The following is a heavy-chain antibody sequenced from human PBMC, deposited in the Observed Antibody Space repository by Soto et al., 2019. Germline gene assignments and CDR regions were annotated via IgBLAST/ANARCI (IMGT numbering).Heavy chain of an antibody. Sequence: LRLSCAASGFTFSSYAMSWVRQAPGKGLEWVSSISSSSSYIYYADSVKGRFTISRDNAKNSLYLQMNSLRAEDTAVYYCARDFGYDILTGYYSPRSHFDYWGQGTLVTVSS. CDR1: GFTFSSYA. D-gene: IGHD3-9*01. J-gene: IGHJ4*02. CDR2: ISSSSSYI. V-gene: IGHV3-21*01. CDR3: ARDFGYDILTGYYSPRSHFDY.